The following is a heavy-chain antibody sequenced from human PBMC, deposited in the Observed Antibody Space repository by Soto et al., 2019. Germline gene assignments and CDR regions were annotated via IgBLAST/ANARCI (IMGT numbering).Heavy chain of an antibody. CDR3: AKDLRGRAVVLMVYADYGMDV. J-gene: IGHJ6*02. Sequence: QVQLVESGGGVVQPGRSLRLSCAASGFTFSSYGMHWVRQAPGKGLEWVAVISYDGSNKYYADSVKGRFTISRDNSKNTLYLQMNRLRAEDTAVYYCAKDLRGRAVVLMVYADYGMDVWGQGTTVTVSS. V-gene: IGHV3-30*18. D-gene: IGHD2-8*01. CDR1: GFTFSSYG. CDR2: ISYDGSNK.